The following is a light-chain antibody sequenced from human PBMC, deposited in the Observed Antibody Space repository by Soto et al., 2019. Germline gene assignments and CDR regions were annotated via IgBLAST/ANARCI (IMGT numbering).Light chain of an antibody. Sequence: AIRMTQSPSSFSASTGDRVTITCRASQGISSYLAWYQQKPGKAPKLLIYAASTLQSGVPSGFSGSGSGTDFTLTLSCLQSEDFATYYCQQYSSYPRTFGQGTKVEIK. V-gene: IGKV1-8*01. CDR3: QQYSSYPRT. J-gene: IGKJ1*01. CDR1: QGISSY. CDR2: AAS.